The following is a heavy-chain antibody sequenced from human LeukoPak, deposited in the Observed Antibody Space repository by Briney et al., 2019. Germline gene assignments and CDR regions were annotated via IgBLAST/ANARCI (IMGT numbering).Heavy chain of an antibody. Sequence: GGSLRLSCAASGFTFSTFAMIWVRQPPGKGLEWVSSIFPSGGEIHYADSVRGRFTISRDNSKNTLYLQMNSVRVEDTAVYFCAKDVKMFRGPMIMRHFDYWGQGSLVTVSS. CDR1: GFTFSTFA. J-gene: IGHJ4*02. CDR3: AKDVKMFRGPMIMRHFDY. D-gene: IGHD3-10*01. V-gene: IGHV3-23*01. CDR2: IFPSGGEI.